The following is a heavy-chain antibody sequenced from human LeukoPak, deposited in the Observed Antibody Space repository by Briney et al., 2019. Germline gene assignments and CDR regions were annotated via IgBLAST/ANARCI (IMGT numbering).Heavy chain of an antibody. CDR3: ETDYGGKSVGFDY. J-gene: IGHJ4*02. D-gene: IGHD4-23*01. CDR2: INPNSGGA. CDR1: GYTFTGYY. V-gene: IGHV1-2*02. Sequence: ASVKVSCKASGYTFTGYYMHWVRQAPGQGLEWMGWINPNSGGANYAQKFQGRVTMTRDTSISTAYMELSRLRSDDTAVYYCETDYGGKSVGFDYWGQGTLVTVSS.